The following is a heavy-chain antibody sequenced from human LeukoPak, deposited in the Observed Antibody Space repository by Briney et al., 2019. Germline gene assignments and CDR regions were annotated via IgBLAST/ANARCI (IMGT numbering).Heavy chain of an antibody. D-gene: IGHD2-15*01. CDR1: GYTFTAYN. Sequence: GASVKVSCNASGYTFTAYNIHWVRQAPGPGLVWMGRDSRSSGRANYAEKVRGRVTRARDTSITTAYLELSSLRSDDTDVYYCVKEGQDGYWGQGTLVTVSS. CDR2: DSRSSGRA. V-gene: IGHV1-2*01. J-gene: IGHJ4*02. CDR3: VKEGQDGY.